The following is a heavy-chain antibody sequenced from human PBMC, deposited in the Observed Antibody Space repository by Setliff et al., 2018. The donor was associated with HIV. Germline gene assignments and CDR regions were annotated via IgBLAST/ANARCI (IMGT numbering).Heavy chain of an antibody. CDR2: IYHSGST. Sequence: TLSLTCAVSGYSISSGYYWGWIRQPPGKGLEWIGSIYHSGSTYYNPSLKSRVTTSVDTSKNQFPLKLSSVTAADTAVYYCARGWVATRGYFDYWGQGTLVTVSS. V-gene: IGHV4-38-2*01. CDR1: GYSISSGYY. J-gene: IGHJ4*02. CDR3: ARGWVATRGYFDY. D-gene: IGHD5-12*01.